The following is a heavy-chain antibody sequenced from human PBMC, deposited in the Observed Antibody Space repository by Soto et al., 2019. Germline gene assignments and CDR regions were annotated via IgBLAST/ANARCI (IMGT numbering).Heavy chain of an antibody. Sequence: GSLRLSCSASGFAFSSYWMHWVRQIPGKGPVWVSRIYNDGSRTAYADFVKGRFTISRDNAKNTLYLQMSSLTVEDTAVYYCARDLSGETTPYFDLWGQGVLVTVSS. J-gene: IGHJ4*02. CDR2: IYNDGSRT. D-gene: IGHD1-1*01. CDR1: GFAFSSYW. CDR3: ARDLSGETTPYFDL. V-gene: IGHV3-74*01.